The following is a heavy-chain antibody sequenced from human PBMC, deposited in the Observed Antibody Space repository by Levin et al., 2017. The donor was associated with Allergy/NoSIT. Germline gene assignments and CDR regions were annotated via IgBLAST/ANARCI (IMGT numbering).Heavy chain of an antibody. J-gene: IGHJ3*02. CDR2: ISPHNGDT. D-gene: IGHD2-8*01. Sequence: ASVKVSCKASGYTLSFYGLTWVRQAPGQGLEWMGWISPHNGDTKYAQNLQGRVSMTADTSTSTAYMELRSLRSDDTAVYYCAREMAATAADTFERWGQGTMVTVSS. CDR3: AREMAATAADTFER. CDR1: GYTLSFYG. V-gene: IGHV1-18*01.